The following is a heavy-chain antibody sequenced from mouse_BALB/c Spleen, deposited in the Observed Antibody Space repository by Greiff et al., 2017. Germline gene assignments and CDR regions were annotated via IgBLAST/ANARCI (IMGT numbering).Heavy chain of an antibody. D-gene: IGHD2-14*01. CDR3: ARGVRRDAMDY. J-gene: IGHJ4*01. CDR2: ISSGSSTI. Sequence: EVQRVESGGGLVQPGGSRKLSCAASGFTFSSFGMHWVRQAPEKGLEWVAYISSGSSTIYYADTVKGRLTISRDNPKNTLFLQMTSLRSEDTAMYYCARGVRRDAMDYWGQGTSVTVSS. V-gene: IGHV5-17*02. CDR1: GFTFSSFG.